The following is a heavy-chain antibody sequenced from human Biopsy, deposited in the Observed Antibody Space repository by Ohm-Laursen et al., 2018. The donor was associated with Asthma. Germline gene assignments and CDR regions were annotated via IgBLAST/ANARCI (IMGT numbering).Heavy chain of an antibody. CDR3: ARERGGYYGSGSDLGF. D-gene: IGHD3-10*01. CDR2: NYYSGST. V-gene: IGHV4-61*01. J-gene: IGHJ4*02. CDR1: GGSVSSGSYY. Sequence: GTLSLTCTVSGGSVSSGSYYWSWIRQPTGKGLEWIGYNYYSGSTNYNPSLKSRVTISVDTSKNQFSLKLSSVTAADTAVYYCARERGGYYGSGSDLGFWGQGTLVTVSS.